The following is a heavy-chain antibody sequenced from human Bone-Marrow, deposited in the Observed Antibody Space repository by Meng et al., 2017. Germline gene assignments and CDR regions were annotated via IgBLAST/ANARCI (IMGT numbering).Heavy chain of an antibody. D-gene: IGHD4-11*01. CDR2: INHSGST. CDR3: ARGPTTMAHDFDY. V-gene: IGHV4-34*01. J-gene: IGHJ4*02. Sequence: VQLKQWGAGLLKRSETLSLTCFVSGGSSSDYYWSWIRQPPEKGLEWIGEINHSGSTNYNTSLESRATISVDTSQNNLSLKLSSVTAADSAVYYCARGPTTMAHDFDYWGQGTLVTVS. CDR1: GGSSSDYY.